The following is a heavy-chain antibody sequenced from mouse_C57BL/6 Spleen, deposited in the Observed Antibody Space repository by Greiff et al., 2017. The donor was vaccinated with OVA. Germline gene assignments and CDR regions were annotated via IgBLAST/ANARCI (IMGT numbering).Heavy chain of an antibody. J-gene: IGHJ1*03. CDR2: ISGGGGNT. D-gene: IGHD2-10*01. Sequence: DVQLVESGGGLVKPGGSLKLSCAASGFTFSSYTMSWVRQTPEKRLGWVATISGGGGNTYYPDSVKGRFTISRDNAKNTLYLQMSSLRSEDTALYYCARPPYYGNPDWYFDVWGTGATVTVSS. V-gene: IGHV5-9*01. CDR3: ARPPYYGNPDWYFDV. CDR1: GFTFSSYT.